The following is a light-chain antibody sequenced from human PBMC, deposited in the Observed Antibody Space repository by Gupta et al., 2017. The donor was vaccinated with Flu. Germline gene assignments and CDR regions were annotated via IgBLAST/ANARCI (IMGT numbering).Light chain of an antibody. V-gene: IGLV2-23*02. Sequence: SDIGSYNLVSWYQQHPGRAPKLIISEVTKRSSGVSNRFSGSKSGYTASLTISGLQAEDEADYRCCSYASRHTFMVYGGGTKLTVL. CDR3: CSYASRHTFMV. CDR1: SDIGSYNL. CDR2: EVT. J-gene: IGLJ2*01.